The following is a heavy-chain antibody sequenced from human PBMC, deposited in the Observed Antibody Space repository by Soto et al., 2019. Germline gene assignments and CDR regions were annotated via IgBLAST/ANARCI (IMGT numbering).Heavy chain of an antibody. D-gene: IGHD5-12*01. CDR1: GGTFSTST. Sequence: QVQLVQSGAEVKEPGSSVKVSCKASGGTFSTSTFTWVRQAPGQGLEWVGRIIPIFNTADHAQKFQGSVTITADKSTSTVFLELTKLRSEDTGIYYCARDSPIGSSFSGYDAIDLWGQGTLVTVS. V-gene: IGHV1-69*08. J-gene: IGHJ4*02. CDR2: IIPIFNTA. CDR3: ARDSPIGSSFSGYDAIDL.